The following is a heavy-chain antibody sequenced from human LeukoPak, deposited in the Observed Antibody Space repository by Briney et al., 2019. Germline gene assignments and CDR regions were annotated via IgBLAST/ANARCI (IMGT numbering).Heavy chain of an antibody. CDR2: IYHSGST. D-gene: IGHD6-13*01. V-gene: IGHV4-38-2*02. CDR3: ATYPFDRAAAGTWGAFDI. Sequence: PSETLSLTCTVSGYSISSGYYWGWIRQPPGKGLEWIGSIYHSGSTYYNPSLKSRVTISVDTSKNQFSLKLSSVTAADTAVYYCATYPFDRAAAGTWGAFDIWGQGTMVTVSS. J-gene: IGHJ3*02. CDR1: GYSISSGYY.